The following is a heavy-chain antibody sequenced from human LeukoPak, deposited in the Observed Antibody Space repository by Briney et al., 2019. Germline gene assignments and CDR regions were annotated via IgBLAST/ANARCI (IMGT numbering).Heavy chain of an antibody. CDR3: ARDIPDHYRSGSYYSDY. Sequence: SETLSLTCTVSGGSISNGNFYWGWIRQPPGKGLEWIGNIYYSGSTYYNPSLKSRVTISADTSKNQFSLKLRLVTAADTAVYYCARDIPDHYRSGSYYSDYWGQGTLVTVSS. V-gene: IGHV4-39*07. J-gene: IGHJ4*02. CDR1: GGSISNGNFY. D-gene: IGHD3-10*01. CDR2: IYYSGST.